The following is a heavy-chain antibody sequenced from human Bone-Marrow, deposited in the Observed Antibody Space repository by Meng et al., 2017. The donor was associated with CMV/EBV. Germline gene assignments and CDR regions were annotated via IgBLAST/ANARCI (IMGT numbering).Heavy chain of an antibody. D-gene: IGHD7-27*01. CDR1: GFTFSSYA. V-gene: IGHV3-30*04. Sequence: GESLKISCAASGFTFSSYAMHWVRQAPGKGLEWVAVISYDGSNKYYADSVKGRFTISRDSAKDSLYLQMNSLRAEDTAVYYCARDLHWGCFDYWGRGTLVTVSS. CDR3: ARDLHWGCFDY. J-gene: IGHJ4*02. CDR2: ISYDGSNK.